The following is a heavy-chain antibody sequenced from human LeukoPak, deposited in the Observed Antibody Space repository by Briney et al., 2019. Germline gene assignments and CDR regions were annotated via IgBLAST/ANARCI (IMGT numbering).Heavy chain of an antibody. CDR3: TRGRCSRTSFYFYFYY. CDR2: IRSKAYGGTT. J-gene: IGHJ4*02. Sequence: GGSQRLSCTASGFTFGDYAMSWVRQAPGKGLEWVGFIRSKAYGGTTEYAASVKGRFTISRDDSKSIAYLQMNSLKTEDTAVYYCTRGRCSRTSFYFYFYYWGQGTLVTVSS. D-gene: IGHD2-2*01. CDR1: GFTFGDYA. V-gene: IGHV3-49*04.